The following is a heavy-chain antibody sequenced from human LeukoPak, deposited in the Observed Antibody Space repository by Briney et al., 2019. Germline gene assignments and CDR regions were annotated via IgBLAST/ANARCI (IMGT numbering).Heavy chain of an antibody. CDR3: ARGTYYHGFDI. Sequence: SQTLSLTCTVSSGSISNADYYWSWIRQPPGKGLEWIGYIYYSGSTFYNPSLRSRVSISVDTSKNQFSLKLSSVTAADTAVYYCARGTYYHGFDIWGQGTMVTVSS. CDR2: IYYSGST. CDR1: SGSISNADYY. V-gene: IGHV4-30-4*08. J-gene: IGHJ3*02. D-gene: IGHD3-10*01.